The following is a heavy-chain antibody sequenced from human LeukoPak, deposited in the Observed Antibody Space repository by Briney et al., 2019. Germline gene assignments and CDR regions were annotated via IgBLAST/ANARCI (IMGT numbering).Heavy chain of an antibody. CDR2: ISSSGSTI. CDR1: GFTFSDYY. J-gene: IGHJ6*02. CDR3: AREPDIVGAPMDV. V-gene: IGHV3-11*04. D-gene: IGHD2-21*01. Sequence: PGGSLRLSCAASGFTFSDYYMSWIRQAPGKGLEWVSYISSSGSTIYYADSVKGRFTISRDNAKNSVYLQMNSLRAEDTAVYYCAREPDIVGAPMDVWGQGTTVTVSS.